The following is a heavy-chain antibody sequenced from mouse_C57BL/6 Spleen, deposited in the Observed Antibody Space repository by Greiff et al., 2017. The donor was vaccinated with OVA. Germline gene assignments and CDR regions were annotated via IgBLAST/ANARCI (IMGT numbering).Heavy chain of an antibody. CDR2: ISSGSSTI. CDR3: ARGITTLFDY. D-gene: IGHD2-4*01. J-gene: IGHJ2*01. V-gene: IGHV5-17*01. CDR1: GFTFSDYG. Sequence: VMLVESGGGLVKPGGSLKLSCAASGFTFSDYGMHWVRQAPEKGLEWVAYISSGSSTIYYADTVKGRFTISRDNAKNTLFLQMTSLRSEDTAMYYCARGITTLFDYWGQGTTLTVSS.